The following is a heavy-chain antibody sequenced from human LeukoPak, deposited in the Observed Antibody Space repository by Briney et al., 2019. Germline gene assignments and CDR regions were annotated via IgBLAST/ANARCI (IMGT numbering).Heavy chain of an antibody. CDR1: GGTFSSYA. V-gene: IGHV1-69*13. CDR2: IIPIFGTA. CDR3: ARVAIVVVIDPSFDY. D-gene: IGHD3-22*01. Sequence: ASVKVSCKASGGTFSSYAISWVRQAPGQGLEWMGGIIPIFGTANYAQKFQGRVTITADESTSTAYMELSSLRSDDTAVYYCARVAIVVVIDPSFDYWGQGTLVTVSS. J-gene: IGHJ4*02.